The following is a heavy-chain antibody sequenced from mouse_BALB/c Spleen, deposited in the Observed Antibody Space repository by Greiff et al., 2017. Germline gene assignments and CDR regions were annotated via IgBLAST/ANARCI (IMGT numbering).Heavy chain of an antibody. CDR1: GYSITSDYA. V-gene: IGHV3-2*02. D-gene: IGHD1-1*01. J-gene: IGHJ4*01. Sequence: EVKLEESGPGLVKPSQSLSLTCTVTGYSITSDYAWNWIRQFPGNKLEWMGYISYSGSTSYNPSLKSRISITRDTSKNQFFLQLNSVTTEDTATYYCARKGYGSSYVDYWGQGTSVTVSS. CDR2: ISYSGST. CDR3: ARKGYGSSYVDY.